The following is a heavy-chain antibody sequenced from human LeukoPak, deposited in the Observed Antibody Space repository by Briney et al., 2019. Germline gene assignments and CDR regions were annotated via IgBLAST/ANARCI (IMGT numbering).Heavy chain of an antibody. Sequence: SETLSLTCAVYGGSFSGYYWSWIRQPPGKGLEWIGEINHSGSTNYNPFLKSRVTISVGTSKNQFSLKLSSVTAADTAVYYCARGAVWFGEYYYFDYWGRGTLVTVSS. CDR1: GGSFSGYY. J-gene: IGHJ4*02. D-gene: IGHD3-10*01. CDR3: ARGAVWFGEYYYFDY. V-gene: IGHV4-34*01. CDR2: INHSGST.